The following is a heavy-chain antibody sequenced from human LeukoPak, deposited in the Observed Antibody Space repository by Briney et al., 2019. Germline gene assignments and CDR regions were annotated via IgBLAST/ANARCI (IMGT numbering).Heavy chain of an antibody. CDR2: IYTSGST. CDR1: GGSISSYY. V-gene: IGHV4-4*07. D-gene: IGHD3-22*01. J-gene: IGHJ6*02. CDR3: ARDPENGYPPGFYYYYGMDV. Sequence: PSETLSLTCTVSGGSISSYYWSWIRQPAGKGLEWIGRIYTSGSTNYNPSLKSRVTMSVDTSKNQFSLKLSSVTAADTAVYYCARDPENGYPPGFYYYYGMDVWGQGTTVTVSS.